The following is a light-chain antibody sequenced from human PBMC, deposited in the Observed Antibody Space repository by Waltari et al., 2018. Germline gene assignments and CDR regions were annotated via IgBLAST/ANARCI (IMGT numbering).Light chain of an antibody. CDR1: SSDVGGYDY. CDR2: DVS. J-gene: IGLJ1*01. CDR3: SSFTRSDTPLYV. V-gene: IGLV2-14*03. Sequence: QSALTQPASVSGSPGQSITISCPGTSSDVGGYDYVSWYQHHPGRAPTLMLYDVSNRPSGVSDRFSGSKSGNMASLTISGLQTEDEADYYCSSFTRSDTPLYVFGTGTKVTVL.